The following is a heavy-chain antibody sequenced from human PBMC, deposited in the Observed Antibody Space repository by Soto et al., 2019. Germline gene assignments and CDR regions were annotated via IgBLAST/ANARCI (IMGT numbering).Heavy chain of an antibody. CDR2: ISYSGST. J-gene: IGHJ4*02. CDR3: ARARNFLTGSYKGGFYYFDY. Sequence: QVQLQESGPGLVKPAETLSLTCTVSGDSNSSYYWSWIRQPPGKGLEWIGYISYSGSTTYNPSLKIRLTIPLPTSRNQFSLALDSVTAADTAVYYCARARNFLTGSYKGGFYYFDYWGQGTLVTVSS. CDR1: GDSNSSYY. V-gene: IGHV4-59*01. D-gene: IGHD3-9*01.